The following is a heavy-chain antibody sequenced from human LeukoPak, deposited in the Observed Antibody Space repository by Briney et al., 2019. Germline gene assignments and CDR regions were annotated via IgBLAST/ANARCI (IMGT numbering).Heavy chain of an antibody. Sequence: ASVKVSCKASGYTFTSYYMHWVRQAPGQGLEWMGIINPSGGSTSYAQKFQGRVTMTTDTSTSTAHMELRSLRSDDTAVYYCARGKKVRGVIIDPYFDYWGQGTLVTVSS. D-gene: IGHD3-10*01. J-gene: IGHJ4*02. CDR1: GYTFTSYY. V-gene: IGHV1-46*01. CDR2: INPSGGST. CDR3: ARGKKVRGVIIDPYFDY.